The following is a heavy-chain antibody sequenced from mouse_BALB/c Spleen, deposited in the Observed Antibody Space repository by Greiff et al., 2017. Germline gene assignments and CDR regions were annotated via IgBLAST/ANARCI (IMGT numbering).Heavy chain of an antibody. J-gene: IGHJ1*01. Sequence: VQLQQSGTVLARPGASVKMSCKASGYSFTSYWMHWVKQRPGQGLEWIGAIYPGNSDTSYNQKFKGKAKLTAVTSASTAYMELSSLTNEDSAVYYCTRSGDYYGSTSYWYFDVWGAGTTVTVSS. CDR3: TRSGDYYGSTSYWYFDV. D-gene: IGHD1-1*01. V-gene: IGHV1-5*01. CDR2: IYPGNSDT. CDR1: GYSFTSYW.